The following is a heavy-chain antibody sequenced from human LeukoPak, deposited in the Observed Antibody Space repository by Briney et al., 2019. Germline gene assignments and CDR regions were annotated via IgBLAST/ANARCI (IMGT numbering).Heavy chain of an antibody. V-gene: IGHV4-39*07. CDR1: GGSISSGSYY. J-gene: IGHJ2*01. D-gene: IGHD6-19*01. CDR2: IYYSGST. Sequence: PSETLSLTCTVSGGSISSGSYYWSWIRQPPGKGLEWIGSIYYSGSTYYNPSLKSRATMSVDTSKNQFSLRLSSVTAADTAVYYCARVLAVAGQDKKWYFDLWGRGTLVTVSS. CDR3: ARVLAVAGQDKKWYFDL.